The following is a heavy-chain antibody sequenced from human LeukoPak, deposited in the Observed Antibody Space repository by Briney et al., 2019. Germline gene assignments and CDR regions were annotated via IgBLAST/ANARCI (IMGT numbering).Heavy chain of an antibody. CDR1: GYTFTGYY. V-gene: IGHV1-2*02. J-gene: IGHJ4*02. CDR3: ARVANYYDSSGPFDY. Sequence: GASVKVSCKASGYTFTGYYMYWVRQAPGQGLEWMGWINPNSGGTNFAQEFQGRVTMTRDTSISTAYMELSRLRSDDAAVYYCARVANYYDSSGPFDYWGQGTLVTVSS. D-gene: IGHD3-22*01. CDR2: INPNSGGT.